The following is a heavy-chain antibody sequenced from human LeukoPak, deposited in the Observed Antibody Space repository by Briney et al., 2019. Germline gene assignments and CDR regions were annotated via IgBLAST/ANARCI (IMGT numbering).Heavy chain of an antibody. D-gene: IGHD3-10*01. CDR3: AREGGFGTQPFYYGMDV. V-gene: IGHV3-48*04. Sequence: QAGGSLRLSCEASGFTFSGYSMNWVRQAPGKGLEWVSYISDRSDRIHYADSVKGRFTISRDNAKNSLYLQMNSLRAEDTAVYYCAREGGFGTQPFYYGMDVWGQGTTVTVSS. CDR2: ISDRSDRI. J-gene: IGHJ6*02. CDR1: GFTFSGYS.